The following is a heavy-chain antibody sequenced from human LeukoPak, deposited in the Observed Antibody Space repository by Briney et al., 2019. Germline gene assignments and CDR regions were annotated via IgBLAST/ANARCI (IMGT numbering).Heavy chain of an antibody. V-gene: IGHV4-34*01. CDR2: INHSGST. CDR1: GGSFSGYY. CDR3: ARKYYYDSSGSSWGCYFDY. D-gene: IGHD3-22*01. Sequence: PSETLSLTCAVYGGSFSGYYWSWIRQPPGKGLEWIGEINHSGSTNYNPSLKSRVTISVDTSKNQFSLKLSSVTAAGTAVYYCARKYYYDSSGSSWGCYFDYWGQGTLVTVSS. J-gene: IGHJ4*02.